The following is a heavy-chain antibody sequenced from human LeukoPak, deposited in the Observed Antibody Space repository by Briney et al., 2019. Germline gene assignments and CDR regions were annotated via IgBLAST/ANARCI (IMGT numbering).Heavy chain of an antibody. CDR1: GYTFTYYG. Sequence: ASVKVSCKASGYTFTYYGITWVRQAPGQGLEWMGRISAYNGNTNYAQKLQGRVTMTTDTSTSTAYMELRSLRSDDTAVYYCARDDCSSTSCYYDYWGQGTLVTVSS. CDR3: ARDDCSSTSCYYDY. D-gene: IGHD2-2*01. CDR2: ISAYNGNT. J-gene: IGHJ4*02. V-gene: IGHV1-18*01.